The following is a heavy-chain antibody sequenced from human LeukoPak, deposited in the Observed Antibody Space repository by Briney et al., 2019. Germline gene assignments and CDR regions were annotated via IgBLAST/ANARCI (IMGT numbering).Heavy chain of an antibody. CDR3: ARQDSAIVYNWFDP. J-gene: IGHJ5*02. V-gene: IGHV4-39*01. CDR1: GGSISSSSYY. Sequence: SETLSLTCTVSGGSISSSSYYWGWIRQPPGKGLEWIGSIYYSGSTDYNPSLKSRVTISVDTSKNQFSLKLSSVTAADTAVYYCARQDSAIVYNWFDPWGQGTLVTVSS. D-gene: IGHD2-2*02. CDR2: IYYSGST.